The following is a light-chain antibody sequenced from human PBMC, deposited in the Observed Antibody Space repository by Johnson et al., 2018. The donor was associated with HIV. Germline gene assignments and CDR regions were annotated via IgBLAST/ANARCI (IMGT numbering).Light chain of an antibody. Sequence: QSVLTQPPSVSAAAGQKVTISCSGSSSNIGNNYVAWYQQVPGTAPKLLIYENNKRPSGIPDRFSGSKSGTSATLGITGLQTGDEADYYCGTWDSSLSAGVFGTGTKVTVL. CDR1: SSNIGNNY. V-gene: IGLV1-51*02. CDR2: ENN. J-gene: IGLJ1*01. CDR3: GTWDSSLSAGV.